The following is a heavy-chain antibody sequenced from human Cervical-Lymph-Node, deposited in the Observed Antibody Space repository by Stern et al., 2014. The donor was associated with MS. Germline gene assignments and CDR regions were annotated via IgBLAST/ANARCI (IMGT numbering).Heavy chain of an antibody. CDR1: GDTFSTYA. D-gene: IGHD3-10*01. Sequence: DQLVESGAEVKKPGSSVKVSCKASGDTFSTYAISWVRQAPGQGLEWMGRIIPILVIRNYAQKFQGRVTITADKSTSTAYMELSSLRSEDTAVYYCARERGSGSYVDYWGQGTLVTVSS. CDR2: IIPILVIR. CDR3: ARERGSGSYVDY. V-gene: IGHV1-69*04. J-gene: IGHJ4*02.